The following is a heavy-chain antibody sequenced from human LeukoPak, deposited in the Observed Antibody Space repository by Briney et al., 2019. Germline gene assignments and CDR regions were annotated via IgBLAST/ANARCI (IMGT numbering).Heavy chain of an antibody. CDR3: TRDLGSSQ. V-gene: IGHV3-15*01. CDR2: IKGKNEGETT. J-gene: IGHJ4*02. Sequence: PGGSLRLSWAASGXTFSNAWVTWVRQAPGKGLEWVGRIKGKNEGETTDYAAPVKGRFTISRDDPTNTLYLQMNSLKTEDTAMYYCTRDLGSSQWGQGTLVIVSS. CDR1: GXTFSNAW. D-gene: IGHD3-10*01.